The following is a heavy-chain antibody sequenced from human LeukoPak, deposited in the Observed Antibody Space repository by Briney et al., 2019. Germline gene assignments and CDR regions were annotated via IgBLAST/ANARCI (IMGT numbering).Heavy chain of an antibody. Sequence: GGSLRLSCAASGFTFSSYAMSWVRQAPGKGLEWVSVISGGGGSTYYTDSVKGRLTISRDNSENTLYPQMNSLRAEDTAVYYCAKRHLTLGVSDYWGQGTLVTVSS. V-gene: IGHV3-23*01. CDR3: AKRHLTLGVSDY. J-gene: IGHJ4*02. D-gene: IGHD3-10*01. CDR2: ISGGGGST. CDR1: GFTFSSYA.